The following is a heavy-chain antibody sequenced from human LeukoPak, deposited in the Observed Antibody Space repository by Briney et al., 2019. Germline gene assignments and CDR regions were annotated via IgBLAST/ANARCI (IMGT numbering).Heavy chain of an antibody. V-gene: IGHV1-18*04. CDR3: ARDSRYYYGSGSYSHGWFDP. CDR2: ISAYNGNT. CDR1: GYTFTGYY. D-gene: IGHD3-10*01. Sequence: GASVKVSCKASGYTFTGYYMHWVRQAPGRGLEWMGWISAYNGNTNYAQKLQGRVTMTTDTSTSTAYMELRSLRSDDTAVYYCARDSRYYYGSGSYSHGWFDPWGQGTLVTVSS. J-gene: IGHJ5*02.